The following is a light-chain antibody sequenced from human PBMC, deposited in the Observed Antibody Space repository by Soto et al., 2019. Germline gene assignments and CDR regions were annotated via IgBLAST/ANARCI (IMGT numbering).Light chain of an antibody. Sequence: VLTQSPGTLSLSPGERATLSWRASQSVASRNLAWYKQKSGQAPRLVRYGASSRAIHTPDRFSGSGSGTEFTLTISRLEPEDFEVYYCQQYGSSSWTFGQGTKVDIK. J-gene: IGKJ1*01. V-gene: IGKV3-20*01. CDR3: QQYGSSSWT. CDR1: QSVASRN. CDR2: GAS.